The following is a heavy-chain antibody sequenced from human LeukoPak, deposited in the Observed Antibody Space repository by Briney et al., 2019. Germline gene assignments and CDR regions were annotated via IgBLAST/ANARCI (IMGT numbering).Heavy chain of an antibody. D-gene: IGHD5-24*01. CDR2: VNPSGGST. V-gene: IGHV1-46*01. J-gene: IGHJ4*02. Sequence: ASVKVSCKASGYTFTSYYMHWVRQAPGQGLEWMGIVNPSGGSTSYAQKFQGRVTMTRDTSTSTVYMELSSLRSEDTAVYYCARDSGDGYNVYYFDYWGQGTLVTVSS. CDR1: GYTFTSYY. CDR3: ARDSGDGYNVYYFDY.